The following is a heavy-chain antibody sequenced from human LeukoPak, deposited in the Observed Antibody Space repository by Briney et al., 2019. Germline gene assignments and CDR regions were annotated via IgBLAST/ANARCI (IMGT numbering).Heavy chain of an antibody. CDR1: GYSISSGYY. D-gene: IGHD2-2*01. J-gene: IGHJ3*02. Sequence: SETLSLTCTVSGYSISSGYYWGWIRQPPGKGLEWIGSIYHSGSTYYIPSLKSRVTISVDTSKNQFSLKLSSVTAADTAVYYCARSACSSTSCYPDAFDIWGQGTMVTVSS. V-gene: IGHV4-38-2*02. CDR3: ARSACSSTSCYPDAFDI. CDR2: IYHSGST.